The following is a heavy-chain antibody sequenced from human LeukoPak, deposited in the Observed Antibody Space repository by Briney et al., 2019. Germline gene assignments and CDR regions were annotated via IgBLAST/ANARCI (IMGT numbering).Heavy chain of an antibody. CDR3: ARGATYAYYQDY. CDR1: GFTFSSYA. J-gene: IGHJ4*02. V-gene: IGHV3-23*01. Sequence: PGGSLRLSCAASGFTFSSYAMSWVRQAPGKGLEWVSAISGSGGSTYYADSVKGRFTISRDNSKNTLYLQMNSLRDEDTAVYYCARGATYAYYQDYWGQGTLVTVSS. D-gene: IGHD1-26*01. CDR2: ISGSGGST.